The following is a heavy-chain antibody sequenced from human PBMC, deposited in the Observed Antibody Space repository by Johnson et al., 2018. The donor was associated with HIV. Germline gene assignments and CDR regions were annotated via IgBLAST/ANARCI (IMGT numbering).Heavy chain of an antibody. Sequence: VQLVESGGGVVQPGRSLRLSCAASGFTVSSNYMSWVRQAPGKGLEWVSVIYSGDTTYYADSVKGRFTISRDNSKNTLYLQMSSLRAEDTALYYCARVKYAVTNHDSNAFDVWGQGTMVTVSS. D-gene: IGHD3-16*01. J-gene: IGHJ3*01. V-gene: IGHV3-66*01. CDR1: GFTVSSNY. CDR2: IYSGDTT. CDR3: ARVKYAVTNHDSNAFDV.